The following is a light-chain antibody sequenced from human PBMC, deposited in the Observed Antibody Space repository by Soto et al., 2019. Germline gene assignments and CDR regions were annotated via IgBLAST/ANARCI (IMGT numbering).Light chain of an antibody. J-gene: IGKJ1*01. CDR2: GAS. V-gene: IGKV3-20*01. Sequence: EIVLTQSPGTLSLSPGERATISCRATQTIISNFLAWYQQKPGQAPKLVIHGASTRATGIHDRFSGSGAGTVFPLTISRLEPADFAVYYCQLYGSSPKAFGQGTKGEV. CDR3: QLYGSSPKA. CDR1: QTIISNF.